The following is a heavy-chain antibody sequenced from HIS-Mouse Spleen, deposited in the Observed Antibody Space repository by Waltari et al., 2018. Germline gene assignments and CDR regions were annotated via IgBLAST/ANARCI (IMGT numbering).Heavy chain of an antibody. V-gene: IGHV4-59*01. CDR1: VGSISSYY. J-gene: IGHJ4*02. CDR3: ARVGILGERGYYFDY. Sequence: QVQLQESGPGLVKPSETLSLTCTASVGSISSYYWSWIRQPPGKGLEWIGYIYYSGSTNYNPSLKSRVTISVDTSKNQFSLKLSSVTAADTAVYYCARVGILGERGYYFDYWGQGTLVTVSS. D-gene: IGHD1-1*01. CDR2: IYYSGST.